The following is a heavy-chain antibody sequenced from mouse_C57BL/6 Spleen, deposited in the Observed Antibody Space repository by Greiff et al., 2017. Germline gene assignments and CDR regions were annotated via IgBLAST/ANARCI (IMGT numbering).Heavy chain of an antibody. V-gene: IGHV1-59*01. Sequence: QVQLQQPGAELVRPGTSVKLSCKASGYTFTSYWMHWVKQRPGPGLEWIGVIDPSDSYTNYNQKFKGKATLTVDTSASTAYMQLSSLTSEDSAVYYCARSDGYFPGFADWGQGTLVTVSA. J-gene: IGHJ3*01. D-gene: IGHD2-3*01. CDR1: GYTFTSYW. CDR3: ARSDGYFPGFAD. CDR2: IDPSDSYT.